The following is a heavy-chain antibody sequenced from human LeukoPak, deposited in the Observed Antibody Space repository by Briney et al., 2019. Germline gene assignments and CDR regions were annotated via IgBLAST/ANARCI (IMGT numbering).Heavy chain of an antibody. CDR2: IYPGDSDT. CDR3: ATYYYDSSGYSGAFDI. V-gene: IGHV5-51*01. J-gene: IGHJ3*02. D-gene: IGHD3-22*01. Sequence: GESLKTSCKGSGYSFTSYWIGWVRQMPGKGLEWMGIIYPGDSDTRYSPSFQGQVTISADKSISTAYLQWSSLKASDTAMYYCATYYYDSSGYSGAFDIWGQGTMVTVSS. CDR1: GYSFTSYW.